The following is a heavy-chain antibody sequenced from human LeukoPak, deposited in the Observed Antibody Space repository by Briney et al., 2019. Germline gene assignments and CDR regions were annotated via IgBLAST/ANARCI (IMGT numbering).Heavy chain of an antibody. CDR2: IIPFFGIA. J-gene: IGHJ6*02. V-gene: IGHV1-69*04. CDR3: ARSSVTAIIYYYYGMDV. CDR1: GCTFSSYA. Sequence: SVKVSCKASGCTFSSYAISWVRQAPGHGLEWMGRIIPFFGIANYAQKLQGRVTITAGKSTSTAYMELSSQRSEDTAVYYCARSSVTAIIYYYYGMDVWGQGTRSPSP. D-gene: IGHD2-21*02.